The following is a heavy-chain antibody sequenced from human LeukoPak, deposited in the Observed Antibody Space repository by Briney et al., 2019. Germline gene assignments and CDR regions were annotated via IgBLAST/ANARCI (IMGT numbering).Heavy chain of an antibody. D-gene: IGHD3-16*01. Sequence: GGSLRLSCSASGFTFSSYWMHWVRQAPGKGLVWVSRINSDGSSTSYADSVKGRFTISRDNAKNTLYLQMNSLRAEDTAVYYCARVGGSYGPFDYWGQGTLVAVSS. V-gene: IGHV3-74*01. CDR2: INSDGSST. CDR3: ARVGGSYGPFDY. CDR1: GFTFSSYW. J-gene: IGHJ4*02.